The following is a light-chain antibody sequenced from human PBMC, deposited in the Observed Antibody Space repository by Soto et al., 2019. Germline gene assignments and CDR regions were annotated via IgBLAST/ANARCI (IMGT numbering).Light chain of an antibody. V-gene: IGKV3-11*01. J-gene: IGKJ4*01. CDR2: GAS. CDR3: QQRYNWPLT. CDR1: QTLSTY. Sequence: EIVLSQSPSTLSLSPGDRATFSCRASQTLSTYLTWYQQKPGQAPRLLIYGASNGATGTPARFSGAGSGTDFTLTISSLEPEDFAVYYCQQRYNWPLTFGGGSKV.